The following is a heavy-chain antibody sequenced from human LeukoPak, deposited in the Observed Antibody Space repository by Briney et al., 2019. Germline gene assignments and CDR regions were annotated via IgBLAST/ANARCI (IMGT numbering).Heavy chain of an antibody. Sequence: ASVKASCKTSGDTFSSYAIIWVRQAPGQGLEWMGGIIPIYGTVNYAQKFQGRVTITADEFTSTAYMELTSLTSEDTAVYYCARDRTGYGDYMNRLDPWGQGTLVTVSS. V-gene: IGHV1-69*01. D-gene: IGHD4-17*01. CDR3: ARDRTGYGDYMNRLDP. CDR2: IIPIYGTV. J-gene: IGHJ5*02. CDR1: GDTFSSYA.